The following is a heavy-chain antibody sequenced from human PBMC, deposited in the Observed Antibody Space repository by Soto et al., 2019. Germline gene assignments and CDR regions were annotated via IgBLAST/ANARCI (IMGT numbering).Heavy chain of an antibody. CDR3: AREKVAGTGWWFDP. CDR2: IYYSGST. CDR1: GGSISSYY. D-gene: IGHD6-19*01. Sequence: PSETLSLTCTVSGGSISSYYWSWIRQPPGKGLEWIGYIYYSGSTNYNPSLKSRVTISVDTSKNQFSLKLSSVTAADTAVYYCAREKVAGTGWWFDPWGQGTLVTVSS. V-gene: IGHV4-59*01. J-gene: IGHJ5*02.